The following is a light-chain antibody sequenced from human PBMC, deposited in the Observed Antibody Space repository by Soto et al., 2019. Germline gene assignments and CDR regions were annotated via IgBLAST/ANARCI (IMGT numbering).Light chain of an antibody. V-gene: IGKV1-9*01. CDR2: AAS. CDR3: QQLDSYPVT. J-gene: IGKJ5*01. Sequence: IQLTQSPSSLSASVGDRVTITCRASQGISSYLAWYQQKPGKAPNLLIYAASTLQSGVPSRFSGNRSGTDFTLAISSLQPEDFATYYCQQLDSYPVTFGQGTRLEI. CDR1: QGISSY.